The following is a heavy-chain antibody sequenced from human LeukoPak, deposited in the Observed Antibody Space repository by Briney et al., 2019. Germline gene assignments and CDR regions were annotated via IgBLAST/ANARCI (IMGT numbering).Heavy chain of an antibody. CDR1: GFTFSSYG. V-gene: IGHV3-30*18. D-gene: IGHD3-10*01. J-gene: IGHJ4*02. CDR3: AKDGTLPYYGSGSCPDY. Sequence: GGSLRLSCAASGFTFSSYGMHWVRQAPGKGLEWVAVISYDGSNKYYADSVKGRFTISRDNSKNTLYLQMNSLRAEDTAVYYCAKDGTLPYYGSGSCPDYWGQGTLVTVSS. CDR2: ISYDGSNK.